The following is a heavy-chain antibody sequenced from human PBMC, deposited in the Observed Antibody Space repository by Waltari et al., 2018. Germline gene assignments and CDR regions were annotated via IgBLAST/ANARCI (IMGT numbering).Heavy chain of an antibody. CDR1: GFTFGDYW. D-gene: IGHD5-18*01. V-gene: IGHV3-74*01. Sequence: EVQLVESGGGLVQPGGSLRLSCAASGFTFGDYWMHWVRQAPGKGLEWVSRINIDGGYISYTDSVKGRFTISRDNAKNTLFLQVNSLRADDTAVYYCARKGGRGYPYGPFYYDHWGQGTLVTVSP. J-gene: IGHJ4*02. CDR2: INIDGGYI. CDR3: ARKGGRGYPYGPFYYDH.